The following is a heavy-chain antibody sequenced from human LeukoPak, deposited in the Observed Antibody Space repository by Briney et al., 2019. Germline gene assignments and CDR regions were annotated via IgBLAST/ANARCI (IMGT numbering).Heavy chain of an antibody. V-gene: IGHV3-21*01. CDR3: AELGITMIGGV. CDR2: ISSSSSGYI. D-gene: IGHD3-10*02. Sequence: GGSLRLSCAASGFTFSSYSMNWVRQAPGKGLEWVSSISSSSSGYIYYADSVKGRFTISRDNAKNSLYLQMNSLRAEDTAVYYCAELGITMIGGVWGKGTTVTISS. J-gene: IGHJ6*04. CDR1: GFTFSSYS.